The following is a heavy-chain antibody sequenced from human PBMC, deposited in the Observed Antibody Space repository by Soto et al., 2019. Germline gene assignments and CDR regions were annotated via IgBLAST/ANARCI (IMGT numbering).Heavy chain of an antibody. CDR3: TTGGMWFGEFFFTTDYYYGMDV. J-gene: IGHJ6*02. D-gene: IGHD3-10*01. CDR1: GFTFSNAW. CDR2: IKSKTDGGTT. V-gene: IGHV3-15*07. Sequence: PGGSLRLSCAASGFTFSNAWMNWVRQAPGKGLEWVGRIKSKTDGGTTDYAAPVKGRFTISRDDSKNTLYLQMNSLKTEDTAVYYCTTGGMWFGEFFFTTDYYYGMDVWGQGTTVTVSS.